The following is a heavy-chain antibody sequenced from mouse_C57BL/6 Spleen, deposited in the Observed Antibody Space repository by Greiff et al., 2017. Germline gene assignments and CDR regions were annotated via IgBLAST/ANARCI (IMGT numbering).Heavy chain of an antibody. V-gene: IGHV8-12*01. J-gene: IGHJ3*01. D-gene: IGHD2-3*01. CDR3: ARSPDGYYVQAWFAY. Sequence: QVQLKESGPGILQSSQTLSLTCSFSGFSLSTSGMGVSWIRQPSGKGLEWLAHIYWDDDKRYNPSLKSRLTISKDTSRNQVFLKITSVDTADTATYYCARSPDGYYVQAWFAYWGQGTLVTVSA. CDR2: IYWDDDK. CDR1: GFSLSTSGMG.